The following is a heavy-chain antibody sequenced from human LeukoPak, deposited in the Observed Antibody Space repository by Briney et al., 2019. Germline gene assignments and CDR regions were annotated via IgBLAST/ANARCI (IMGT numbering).Heavy chain of an antibody. V-gene: IGHV4-30-4*08. CDR3: AGSPSRYDFWSGDPEYFQH. CDR2: IYYSGST. Sequence: PSETLSLTCTVSGDSISSGDYYWNWIRQPPGKGLEWIGYIYYSGSTYYNPSLKSRVTISVDTSKNQFSLKLSSVTAADTAVYYCAGSPSRYDFWSGDPEYFQHWGQGTLVTVSS. D-gene: IGHD3-3*01. J-gene: IGHJ1*01. CDR1: GDSISSGDYY.